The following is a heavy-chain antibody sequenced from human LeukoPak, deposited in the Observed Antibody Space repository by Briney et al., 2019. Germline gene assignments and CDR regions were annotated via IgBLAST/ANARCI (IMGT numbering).Heavy chain of an antibody. CDR1: GYTFTSYG. V-gene: IGHV1-18*01. Sequence: ASVKVSCKASGYTFTSYGIGWGRQAPGQGLEWMGWISAYNGNTNYAQKLQGRVTMTTDISTSTAYMELRSLRSDDPAVYYCARDPPGGYYDFWSGYYYFDYWGQGTLVTVSS. CDR2: ISAYNGNT. CDR3: ARDPPGGYYDFWSGYYYFDY. D-gene: IGHD3-3*01. J-gene: IGHJ4*02.